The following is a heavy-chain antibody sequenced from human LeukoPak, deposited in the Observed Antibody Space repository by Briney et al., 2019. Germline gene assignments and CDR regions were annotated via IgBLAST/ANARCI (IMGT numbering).Heavy chain of an antibody. CDR1: GFTFSSYA. CDR3: AREIGVVPNY. CDR2: ISYDGSNK. J-gene: IGHJ4*02. V-gene: IGHV3-30-3*01. Sequence: PGGSLRLSCAASGFTFSSYAMPWVRQAPGKGLEWVAVISYDGSNKYYADSVKGRFTISRDNSKNTLYLQMNSLRAEDTAVYYCAREIGVVPNYWGQGTLVTVSS. D-gene: IGHD3-3*01.